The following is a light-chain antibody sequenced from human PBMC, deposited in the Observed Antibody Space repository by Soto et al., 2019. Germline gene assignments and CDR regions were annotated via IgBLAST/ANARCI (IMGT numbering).Light chain of an antibody. V-gene: IGKV1-39*01. CDR1: QNIGTY. CDR3: QQTFSVPPT. J-gene: IGKJ4*01. Sequence: DVLMTQSPSSLSASVGDRITITCRASQNIGTYLNWYQQKSGRAPKLLICAASSLQSGVPSRFSGSGSGVDFTLSVSNLQPGDFATYYCQQTFSVPPTFGGGTKVELK. CDR2: AAS.